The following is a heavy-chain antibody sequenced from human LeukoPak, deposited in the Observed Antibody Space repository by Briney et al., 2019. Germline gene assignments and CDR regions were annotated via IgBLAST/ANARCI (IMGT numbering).Heavy chain of an antibody. CDR2: INHSGST. Sequence: PSETLSLTCAVYGGSFSGYYWSWIRQPPGKGLEWIGEINHSGSTNYNPSLKSRVTISVDTSKNQFSLKLSSVTAADTAVYYCARHDSYYDFWSGSFFSWYFDLWGRGTLVTVSS. V-gene: IGHV4-34*01. CDR1: GGSFSGYY. CDR3: ARHDSYYDFWSGSFFSWYFDL. J-gene: IGHJ2*01. D-gene: IGHD3-3*01.